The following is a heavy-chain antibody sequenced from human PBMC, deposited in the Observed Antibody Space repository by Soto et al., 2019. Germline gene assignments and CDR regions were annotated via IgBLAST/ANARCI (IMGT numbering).Heavy chain of an antibody. CDR2: ISGSGGST. J-gene: IGHJ4*02. V-gene: IGHV3-23*01. CDR3: ARDLREYYFDY. Sequence: GGSLRLSCAASGFTFSSTLRSWVRQAPGKGLEWVSAISGSGGSTYYADSVKGRFTISRDNSKNTLYLQMNSLRAEDTAVYYCARDLREYYFDYWGQGTLVTVSS. CDR1: GFTFSSTL.